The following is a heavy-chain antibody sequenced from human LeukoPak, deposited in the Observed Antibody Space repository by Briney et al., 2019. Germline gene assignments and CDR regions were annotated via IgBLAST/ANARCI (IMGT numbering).Heavy chain of an antibody. CDR3: TVPAAHYDAFDI. Sequence: SVKVSCKASGGTFSSYAISWVRQAPGQGLEWMGGIIPIFGTANYAQEFQGGVTITADESTSTAYMELSSLRSEDTAVYYCTVPAAHYDAFDIWGQGTMVTVSS. D-gene: IGHD2-2*01. V-gene: IGHV1-69*01. CDR2: IIPIFGTA. J-gene: IGHJ3*02. CDR1: GGTFSSYA.